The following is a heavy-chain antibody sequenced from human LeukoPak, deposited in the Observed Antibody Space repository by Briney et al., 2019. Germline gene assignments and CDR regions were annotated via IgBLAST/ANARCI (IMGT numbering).Heavy chain of an antibody. CDR3: ASMRPAADDYDYVWGSYRSSDY. Sequence: PGGSLRLSCAASGFTFSSYEMNRVRQAPGKGLEWVSYISSSGSTIYYADSVKGRFTISRDNAKNSLYLQMNSLRAEDTAVYYCASMRPAADDYDYVWGSYRSSDYWGQGTLVTVSS. V-gene: IGHV3-48*03. CDR2: ISSSGSTI. CDR1: GFTFSSYE. D-gene: IGHD3-16*02. J-gene: IGHJ4*02.